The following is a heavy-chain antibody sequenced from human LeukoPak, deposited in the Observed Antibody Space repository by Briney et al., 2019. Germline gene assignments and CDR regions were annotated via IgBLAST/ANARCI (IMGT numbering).Heavy chain of an antibody. CDR2: IYYSGST. J-gene: IGHJ4*02. CDR1: GGSISSSNW. CDR3: ARGSYPGWYNGEFDY. Sequence: PSETLSLTCAVSGGSISSSNWWSWVRQPPGKGLEWIGNIYYSGSTYYNPSLKSRVTISVDTSKNQFSLKLTSVTAADTAVYYCARGSYPGWYNGEFDYWGQGTLVPVSS. V-gene: IGHV4-4*02. D-gene: IGHD6-19*01.